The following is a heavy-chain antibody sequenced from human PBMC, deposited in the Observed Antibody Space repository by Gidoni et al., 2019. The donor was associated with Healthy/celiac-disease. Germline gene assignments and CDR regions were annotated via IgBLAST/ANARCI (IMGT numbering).Heavy chain of an antibody. V-gene: IGHV3-23*01. J-gene: IGHJ3*02. Sequence: EVQLLESGGGLVQPGGSLRLSCSASGFTFSRYAMSWVRQAPGKGLEWVSASSGSGGSKYYADSVKGRFTISRDNSKNTLYLQMNSRRAEDTAVYYCAKGDTAMVTGRDAVDIWGQGTMVTVSS. CDR2: SSGSGGSK. D-gene: IGHD5-18*01. CDR3: AKGDTAMVTGRDAVDI. CDR1: GFTFSRYA.